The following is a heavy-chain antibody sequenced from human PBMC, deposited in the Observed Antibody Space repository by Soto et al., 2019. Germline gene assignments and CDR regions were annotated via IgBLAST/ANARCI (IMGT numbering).Heavy chain of an antibody. J-gene: IGHJ4*02. D-gene: IGHD6-19*01. CDR2: ISGSGGSK. Sequence: EVQLLESGGGLVQPGGSLRLSCAASGFTFSSYAMSWVRQAPGKGLEWVSAISGSGGSKYYADAVKGRFTISRDNSKNTLYLQMNSLGAEDTAVYDCAKDRGIAVAVDYWGQGTLVTVSS. CDR1: GFTFSSYA. V-gene: IGHV3-23*01. CDR3: AKDRGIAVAVDY.